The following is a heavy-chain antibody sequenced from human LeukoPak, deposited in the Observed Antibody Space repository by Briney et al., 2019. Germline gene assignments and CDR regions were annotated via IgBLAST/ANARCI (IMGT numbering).Heavy chain of an antibody. V-gene: IGHV4-34*01. CDR2: INHSGST. CDR1: GGSISSYY. J-gene: IGHJ6*02. Sequence: SETLSLTCTVSGGSISSYYWSWIRQPPGKGLEWIGEINHSGSTNYNPSLKSRVTISVDTSKNQFSLKLSSVTAADTAVYYCASTRGEVVVVPAAPRGDYYGMDVWGQGTTVTVSS. D-gene: IGHD2-2*01. CDR3: ASTRGEVVVVPAAPRGDYYGMDV.